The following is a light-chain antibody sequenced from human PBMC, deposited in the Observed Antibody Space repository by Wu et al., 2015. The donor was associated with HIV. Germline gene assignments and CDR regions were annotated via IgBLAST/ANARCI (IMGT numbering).Light chain of an antibody. V-gene: IGKV3-15*01. CDR1: QSVSTN. CDR3: QQYNNWPRT. CDR2: GAS. Sequence: EIVMTQSPATQSVSPGDSATLSCRASQSVSTNLAWYQQKPGQAPRLLIYGASTRATGFPARFGGSGSGTEFTLTINNMQSEDFAAYYCQQYNNWPRTFGQGTKVEIK. J-gene: IGKJ1*01.